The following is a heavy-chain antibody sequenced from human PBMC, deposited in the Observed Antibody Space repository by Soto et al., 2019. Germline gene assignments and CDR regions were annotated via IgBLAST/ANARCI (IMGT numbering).Heavy chain of an antibody. J-gene: IGHJ4*02. D-gene: IGHD5-12*01. CDR2: IYYSGST. Sequence: LSLTCTVSGGSISSYYWSWIRQPPGKGLEWIGYIYYSGSTNYNPSLKSRVTISVDTSKNQFSLKLSSVTAADTAVYYCARVGDGYNPGSIDYWGQGTLVTVSS. V-gene: IGHV4-59*01. CDR3: ARVGDGYNPGSIDY. CDR1: GGSISSYY.